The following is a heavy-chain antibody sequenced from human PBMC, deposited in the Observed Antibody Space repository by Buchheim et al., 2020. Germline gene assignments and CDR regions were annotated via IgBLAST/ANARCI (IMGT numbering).Heavy chain of an antibody. CDR1: GFTFRTYG. CDR3: AKDRYRAGIFGIIKDYYYGMDV. CDR2: ISFDGSNK. Sequence: QVQLVESGGGVVQPGRSLRLSCAASGFTFRTYGMHWVRQAPGKGLEWVAVISFDGSNKYYADSVKGRFTISRDNPKNTLYLQMNSLRAEDTAVYYCAKDRYRAGIFGIIKDYYYGMDVWGQGTT. V-gene: IGHV3-30*18. J-gene: IGHJ6*02. D-gene: IGHD3-3*01.